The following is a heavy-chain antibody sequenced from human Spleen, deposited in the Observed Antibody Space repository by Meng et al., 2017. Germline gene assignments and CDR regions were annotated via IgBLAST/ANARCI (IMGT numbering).Heavy chain of an antibody. D-gene: IGHD2-2*02. CDR2: IYQSGST. J-gene: IGHJ6*02. Sequence: SETLFPTRTFLGYFLSSGYYWGWTRQPPGKGLECIGSIYQSGSTYYNPSLKSRVTISVDTSKNQFTLKLSSVTAADTAVYYCARVRYCSSSSCYRGDMDVWGQGTTVTVSS. V-gene: IGHV4-38-2*02. CDR1: GYFLSSGYY. CDR3: ARVRYCSSSSCYRGDMDV.